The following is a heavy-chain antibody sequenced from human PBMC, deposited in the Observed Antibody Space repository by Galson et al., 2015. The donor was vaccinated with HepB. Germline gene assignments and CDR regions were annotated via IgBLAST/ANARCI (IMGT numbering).Heavy chain of an antibody. CDR1: GYSFSTHG. CDR3: ARGRRPFSESEDSYSDFDY. CDR2: INTDTGKS. D-gene: IGHD2-15*01. V-gene: IGHV7-4-1*02. Sequence: SVKVSCKASGYSFSTHGIHWMRQAPGQGLEWMGWINTDTGKSAYAQVFTGRFVLSLDTSVSTTYLQTNTLKTEDTAIYYCARGRRPFSESEDSYSDFDYWGQGTLIAVSS. J-gene: IGHJ4*02.